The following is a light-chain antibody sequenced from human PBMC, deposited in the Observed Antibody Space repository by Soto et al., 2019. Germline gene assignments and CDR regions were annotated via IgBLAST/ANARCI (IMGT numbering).Light chain of an antibody. CDR2: AAS. Sequence: DIQMTQSPSSLSSSVEDRVIITCRASQSISNHLNWYQQKPGKAPKLLIFAASSLQSGVPSRFSGSRSGPDFTLTISSLEPEDFAVYYCQQRSNWPWTFGQGTKVDIK. CDR3: QQRSNWPWT. V-gene: IGKV1-39*01. CDR1: QSISNH. J-gene: IGKJ1*01.